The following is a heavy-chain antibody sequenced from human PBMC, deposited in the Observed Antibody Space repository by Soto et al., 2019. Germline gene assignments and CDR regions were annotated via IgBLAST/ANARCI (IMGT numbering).Heavy chain of an antibody. Sequence: QVQLVESGGGLVKPGGSLRLSCAASGFTFSDYYMSWIRQAPGKGLEWVSYINSSSTYTNYADSVKGRFTISRDNAKNSLYLQVNSLRAEDTAVYYWAGHFDGRGSGARRYFDLWGRGTLVTVSS. V-gene: IGHV3-11*05. CDR3: AGHFDGRGSGARRYFDL. CDR2: INSSSTYT. D-gene: IGHD3-9*01. CDR1: GFTFSDYY. J-gene: IGHJ2*01.